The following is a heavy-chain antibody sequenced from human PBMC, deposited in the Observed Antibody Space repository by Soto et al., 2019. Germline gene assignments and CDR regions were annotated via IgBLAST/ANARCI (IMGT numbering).Heavy chain of an antibody. CDR2: ISWNSGGI. J-gene: IGHJ6*02. CDR1: GFTFDDYA. D-gene: IGHD2-2*01. Sequence: GGSLRLSCAASGFTFDDYAMHWVRQAPGKGLEWVSGISWNSGGIHYADSVKGRFTIPRDNAKNSLYLQMNSLRAEDTALYYCAKDTRGYYYYAMDVWGQGTTVTVSS. V-gene: IGHV3-9*01. CDR3: AKDTRGYYYYAMDV.